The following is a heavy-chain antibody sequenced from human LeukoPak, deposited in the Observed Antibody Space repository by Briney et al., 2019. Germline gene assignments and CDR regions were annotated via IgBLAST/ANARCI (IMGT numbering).Heavy chain of an antibody. J-gene: IGHJ5*02. Sequence: GGSLRLSCAASGFTFSSYSMNWVRQAPGKGLEWVSSISNSSSYIYYADSVKGRFTISRDNAKNSLYLQMNSLRAEDTAVYYCASGRIGSYVNRFDPWGQGTLVTVSS. D-gene: IGHD1-26*01. V-gene: IGHV3-21*01. CDR3: ASGRIGSYVNRFDP. CDR1: GFTFSSYS. CDR2: ISNSSSYI.